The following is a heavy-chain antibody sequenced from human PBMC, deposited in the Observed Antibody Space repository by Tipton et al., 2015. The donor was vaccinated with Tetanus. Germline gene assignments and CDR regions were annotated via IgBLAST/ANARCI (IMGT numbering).Heavy chain of an antibody. CDR3: AKKLGLEWLPFDY. V-gene: IGHV3-23*01. D-gene: IGHD3-3*01. CDR2: ISGRGGRT. J-gene: IGHJ4*02. CDR1: GFTFSSYA. Sequence: SLRLSCAASGFTFSSYAMSWVRQAPGKGLEWVSAISGRGGRTYYADSVKGRFTISRDNSKNTLYLQMNSLRAEDTAVYYCAKKLGLEWLPFDYWGQGTLVTVSS.